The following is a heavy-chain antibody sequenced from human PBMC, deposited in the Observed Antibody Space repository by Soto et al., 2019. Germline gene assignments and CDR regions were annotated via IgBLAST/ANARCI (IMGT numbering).Heavy chain of an antibody. CDR2: INPSGGST. J-gene: IGHJ6*02. CDR3: ARGPSYYDSSGYPYGMDV. V-gene: IGHV1-46*01. D-gene: IGHD3-22*01. CDR1: GYTFTSYY. Sequence: ASVKVSCKASGYTFTSYYMHWVRQAPGQGLEWMGIINPSGGSTSYAQKFQGRVTMTRDTSTSTVYMELSSLRSEDTAVYYCARGPSYYDSSGYPYGMDVWGQGTTVTVS.